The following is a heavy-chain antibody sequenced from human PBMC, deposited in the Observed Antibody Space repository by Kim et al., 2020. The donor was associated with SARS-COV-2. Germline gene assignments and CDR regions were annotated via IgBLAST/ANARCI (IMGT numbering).Heavy chain of an antibody. J-gene: IGHJ3*02. Sequence: GGSLRLSCAASGFTFSSYGMHWVRQAPGKGLEWVAVISYDGSNKYYADSVKGRFTISRDNSKNTLYLQMNSLRAEDTAVYYCAKEGSFPGAFDIWGQGTMVTVSS. D-gene: IGHD3-10*01. CDR2: ISYDGSNK. CDR1: GFTFSSYG. CDR3: AKEGSFPGAFDI. V-gene: IGHV3-30*18.